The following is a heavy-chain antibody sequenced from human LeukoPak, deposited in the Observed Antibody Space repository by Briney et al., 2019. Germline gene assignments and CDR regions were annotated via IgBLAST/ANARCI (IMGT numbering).Heavy chain of an antibody. D-gene: IGHD3-9*01. V-gene: IGHV1-2*02. CDR3: ARTTGLRYGVAERRWVFGY. CDR2: INPNSGGT. Sequence: GASVKVSCKASGYTFTGYYMHWVRQAPGQGLEWMGWINPNSGGTNYAQKFQGRVTMTRDTSISTAYMELSRLRSDDTAVYYCARTTGLRYGVAERRWVFGYWGQGTLVTVSS. CDR1: GYTFTGYY. J-gene: IGHJ4*02.